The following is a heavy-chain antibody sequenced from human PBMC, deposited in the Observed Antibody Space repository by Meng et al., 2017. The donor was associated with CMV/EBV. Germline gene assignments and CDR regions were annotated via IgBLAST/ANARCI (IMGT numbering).Heavy chain of an antibody. Sequence: GSLRLSCAVYGGSFSGYYWSWIRQPPGKGLEWIGEINHSGSTNYNPSLKSRVTISVDTSKNQFSLKLSSVTAADTAVYYCARDRPSSFGYCSSTSCYAFDYWGQGTLVTVSS. CDR2: INHSGST. J-gene: IGHJ4*02. CDR1: GGSFSGYY. CDR3: ARDRPSSFGYCSSTSCYAFDY. V-gene: IGHV4-34*01. D-gene: IGHD2-2*01.